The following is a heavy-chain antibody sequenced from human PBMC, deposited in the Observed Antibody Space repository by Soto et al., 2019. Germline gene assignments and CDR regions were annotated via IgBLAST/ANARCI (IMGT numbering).Heavy chain of an antibody. CDR2: ISTTSTYT. CDR3: ARGQNFDY. Sequence: QVQLVQSGGDLVKPGGSLRLSCAASGFTFSDYYMTWIRQAPGKGLDWVSTISTTSTYTNYADSVKGRFTITRDNTKNVLYLQMDSLRAVDTAIYSCARGQNFDYWGQGTLVTVSS. J-gene: IGHJ4*02. V-gene: IGHV3-11*05. CDR1: GFTFSDYY.